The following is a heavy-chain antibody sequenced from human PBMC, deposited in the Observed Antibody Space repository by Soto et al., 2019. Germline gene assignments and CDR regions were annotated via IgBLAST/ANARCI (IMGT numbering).Heavy chain of an antibody. CDR1: GGTFSSYA. J-gene: IGHJ2*01. D-gene: IGHD6-13*01. CDR3: TRYRPVRGGFEYSSGWYCWYFDL. Sequence: QVQLVQSGAEVKKPGSSVKVSCKASGGTFSSYALNWVRQAPGQGLEWMGGIIPIFGTAHYAKKCQGRVTITADESTSAAYMALSSLRSEDTAVYYCTRYRPVRGGFEYSSGWYCWYFDLWGRDHLVTVYS. CDR2: IIPIFGTA. V-gene: IGHV1-69*01.